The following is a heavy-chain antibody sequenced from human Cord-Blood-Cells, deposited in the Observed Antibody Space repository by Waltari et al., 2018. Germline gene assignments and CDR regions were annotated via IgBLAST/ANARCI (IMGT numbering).Heavy chain of an antibody. Sequence: QVQLQQWGAGLLKPSETLSLTCAVYGGSFSGYYWSWIRQPPGKGLEWIGEINHSGSTNDNPSLESRVTISVDTSKNQFSLKLSSVTAADTAVYYCARPQGYSSSFDIWGQGTMVTVSS. CDR2: INHSGST. CDR1: GGSFSGYY. J-gene: IGHJ3*02. V-gene: IGHV4-34*01. CDR3: ARPQGYSSSFDI. D-gene: IGHD6-6*01.